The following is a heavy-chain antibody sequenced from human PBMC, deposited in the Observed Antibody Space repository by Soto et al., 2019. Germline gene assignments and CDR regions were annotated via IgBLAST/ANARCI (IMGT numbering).Heavy chain of an antibody. V-gene: IGHV4-31*03. CDR3: ARDVTDFWSGHEGMDV. J-gene: IGHJ6*02. CDR1: GGSISNGGYY. Sequence: SETLSLTCTVSGGSISNGGYYWTWIRQHPGKGLERIGYIYYSGSTYYNPSLKSRVTISVDTSKNQFSLKLTSVTAADTAVYYCARDVTDFWSGHEGMDVWGQGTTVTVSS. D-gene: IGHD3-3*01. CDR2: IYYSGST.